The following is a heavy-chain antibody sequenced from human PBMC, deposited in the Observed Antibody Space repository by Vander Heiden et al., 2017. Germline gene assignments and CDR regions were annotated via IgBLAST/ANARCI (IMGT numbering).Heavy chain of an antibody. D-gene: IGHD3-22*01. CDR3: ATGTGSFYDSSARYYYYYGLDV. J-gene: IGHJ6*02. CDR2: IIPILGTA. V-gene: IGHV1-69*01. Sequence: QLHLVQSGAEVKKPGSSVKVSCKASVGTSINCLFNLVRQAPGQGLEWIGWIIPILGTADNPRKFQGRLTLIADESTTTAYMEWGNLRSDETAVYYCATGTGSFYDSSARYYYYYGLDVWGQGTTVTVSS. CDR1: VGTSINCL.